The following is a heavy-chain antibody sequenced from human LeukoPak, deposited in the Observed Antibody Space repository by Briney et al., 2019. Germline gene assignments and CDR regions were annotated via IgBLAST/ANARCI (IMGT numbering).Heavy chain of an antibody. CDR3: ARVDTYFDY. V-gene: IGHV3-23*01. Sequence: GGSLRLSCAASGFTFSSCPMSWVRQAPGKGLEWVSGVTGSGSSTYYADSVQGRFTISRDNSKNTVYLQMNSLGAEDTAVYYCARVDTYFDYWGQGTLVTVSS. CDR2: VTGSGSST. J-gene: IGHJ4*02. D-gene: IGHD3-9*01. CDR1: GFTFSSCP.